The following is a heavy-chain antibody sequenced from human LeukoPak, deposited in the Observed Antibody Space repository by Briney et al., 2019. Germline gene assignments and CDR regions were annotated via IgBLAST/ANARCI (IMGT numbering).Heavy chain of an antibody. Sequence: KSGGSLRLSCAASGFTFSSYSMNWVRQAPGKGLEWVSSISSSSSYIYYADSVKGRFTISRDNAKNSLYLQMSSLRAEDTAVYYCARDPRGHSSSWYWELDWFDPWGQGTLVTVSS. CDR1: GFTFSSYS. CDR3: ARDPRGHSSSWYWELDWFDP. CDR2: ISSSSSYI. D-gene: IGHD6-13*01. J-gene: IGHJ5*02. V-gene: IGHV3-21*01.